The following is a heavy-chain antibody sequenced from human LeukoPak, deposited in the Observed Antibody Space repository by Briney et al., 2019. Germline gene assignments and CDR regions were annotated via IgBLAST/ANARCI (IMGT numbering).Heavy chain of an antibody. CDR2: INWNGGST. CDR1: GFTFDDYG. V-gene: IGHV3-20*04. J-gene: IGHJ6*03. CDR3: ARARAGNYYGSRSYQGYMDV. Sequence: GESLRLSCAASGFTFDDYGMSWVRQAPGKGLEWVSGINWNGGSTGYADSVKGRFTISRDNAKNSLYLQMNSLRAEDTALYYCARARAGNYYGSRSYQGYMDVWGKGTTVTVSS. D-gene: IGHD3-10*01.